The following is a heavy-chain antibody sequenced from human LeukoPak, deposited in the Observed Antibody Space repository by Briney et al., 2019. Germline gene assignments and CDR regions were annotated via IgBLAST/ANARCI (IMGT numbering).Heavy chain of an antibody. J-gene: IGHJ4*02. CDR2: IRSKANSYAT. V-gene: IGHV3-73*01. Sequence: PGGSLSLSCAASGFTFSGSAIHWVRQASGKGLEWVGRIRSKANSYATAYAASVKGRFTISRDDSKNTAYLQMNSLKTEDTAVYYCLVSPTQEFCYWGQGTLVTVSS. CDR1: GFTFSGSA. CDR3: LVSPTQEFCY. D-gene: IGHD2-15*01.